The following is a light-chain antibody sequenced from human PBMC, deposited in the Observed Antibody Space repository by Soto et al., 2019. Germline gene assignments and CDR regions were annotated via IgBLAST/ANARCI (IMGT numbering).Light chain of an antibody. CDR1: SSNIGAGYS. V-gene: IGLV1-40*01. J-gene: IGLJ3*02. Sequence: QSALTQPPSVSGAPGQRVTISCTGSSSNIGAGYSVHWYQQLPGTAPKLVIYGNNNRPSGVPDRFSGSKSGTSASLAITGLQAEDEADYYCQSYDSSLSGSVFGGGTKLTVL. CDR2: GNN. CDR3: QSYDSSLSGSV.